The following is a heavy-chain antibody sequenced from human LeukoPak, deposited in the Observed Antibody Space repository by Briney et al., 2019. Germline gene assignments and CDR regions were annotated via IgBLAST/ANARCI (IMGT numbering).Heavy chain of an antibody. CDR3: ARDRGQWLVRDAFDI. J-gene: IGHJ3*02. CDR2: IWYDGSNK. Sequence: GRSLRLSCAASGFTFSSYGMHWVRQAPGKGLEWVAVIWYDGSNKYHADSVKGRFTISRDNSKNTLYLQMNSLRAEDTAVYYCARDRGQWLVRDAFDIWGQGTMVTVSS. CDR1: GFTFSSYG. V-gene: IGHV3-33*01. D-gene: IGHD6-19*01.